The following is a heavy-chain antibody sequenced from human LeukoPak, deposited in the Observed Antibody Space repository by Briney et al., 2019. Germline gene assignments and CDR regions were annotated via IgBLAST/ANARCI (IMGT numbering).Heavy chain of an antibody. CDR2: IYHSGST. V-gene: IGHV4-4*02. CDR1: GGSISSSNW. J-gene: IGHJ3*02. CDR3: ARHEYYYDSSGYYPPFKAFDI. D-gene: IGHD3-22*01. Sequence: SETLSLTCAVSGGSISSSNWWSWVRQPPRKGLEWIGEIYHSGSTNYNPSLKSRVTVSVDKSKNQFSLKLSSVTAADTAVYYCARHEYYYDSSGYYPPFKAFDIWGQGTMVTVSS.